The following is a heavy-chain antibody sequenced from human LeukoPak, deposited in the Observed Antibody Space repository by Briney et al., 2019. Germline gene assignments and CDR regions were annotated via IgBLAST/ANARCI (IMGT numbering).Heavy chain of an antibody. CDR2: IRSSDSTT. J-gene: IGHJ4*02. Sequence: GGALRLSRAASGFSLSRYGLEWVREAPGEGLEWLSYIRSSDSTTYYADSVKGRFTIPRDNAKNSLYLQMDSLRVEDTAVYYCAKRADSSAHSFDYWGQGTLVTVSS. V-gene: IGHV3-48*04. CDR1: GFSLSRYG. CDR3: AKRADSSAHSFDY. D-gene: IGHD3-22*01.